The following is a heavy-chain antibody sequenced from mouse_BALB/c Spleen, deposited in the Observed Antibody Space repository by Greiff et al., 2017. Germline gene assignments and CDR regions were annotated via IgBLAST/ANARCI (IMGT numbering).Heavy chain of an antibody. V-gene: IGHV1-69*02. CDR1: GYTFTSYW. Sequence: QVQLQQPGAELVRPGASVKLSCKASGYTFTSYWINWVKQRPGQGLEWIGNIYPSDSYTNYNQKFKDKATLTVDKSSSTAYMQLSSPTSEDSAVYYCTRSRYDGYLDYWGQGTTLTVSS. J-gene: IGHJ2*01. CDR2: IYPSDSYT. D-gene: IGHD2-3*01. CDR3: TRSRYDGYLDY.